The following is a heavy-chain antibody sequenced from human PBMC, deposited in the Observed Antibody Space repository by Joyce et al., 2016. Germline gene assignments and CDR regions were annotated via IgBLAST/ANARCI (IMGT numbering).Heavy chain of an antibody. CDR3: ARSQWLAPLMY. V-gene: IGHV4-34*01. Sequence: QVQLQQWGAGLLKPSETLSLTCAVSGVPFRGFFWTWVRQPPGKGLEWSGDIKNSGVNNYNPSLKTRVTFSVDTSKNQFSLKLTSLSAADTAVYYCARSQWLAPLMYWGQGTPVTVSS. CDR1: GVPFRGFF. J-gene: IGHJ4*02. D-gene: IGHD6-19*01. CDR2: IKNSGVN.